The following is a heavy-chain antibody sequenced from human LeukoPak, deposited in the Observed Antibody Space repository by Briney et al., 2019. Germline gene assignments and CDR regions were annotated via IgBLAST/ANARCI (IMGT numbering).Heavy chain of an antibody. D-gene: IGHD7-27*01. V-gene: IGHV1-18*01. CDR3: ARGANWAKGFDY. Sequence: ASVKVSCKASGYTFTSYGISWVRQAPGQGLEWMGWISAYNGNTNYAQKFQGRVTITADESTSTAYMELSSLRSEDTAVYYCARGANWAKGFDYWGQGTLVTVSS. CDR1: GYTFTSYG. CDR2: ISAYNGNT. J-gene: IGHJ4*02.